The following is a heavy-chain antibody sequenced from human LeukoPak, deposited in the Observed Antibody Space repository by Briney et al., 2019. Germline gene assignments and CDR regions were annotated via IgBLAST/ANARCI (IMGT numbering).Heavy chain of an antibody. V-gene: IGHV4-59*02. CDR2: IYDSGNT. CDR3: ARETSLMGYASGLGFNY. J-gene: IGHJ4*02. CDR1: GGSVSSWY. D-gene: IGHD6-19*01. Sequence: PSESLSLTCTVSGGSVSSWYGSWIRQPPGKGLEWIGYIYDSGNTKYNPSLKSRVTISIDTPKNQFSLKLTSVTAADTATYYCARETSLMGYASGLGFNYWGQGTLVTVSS.